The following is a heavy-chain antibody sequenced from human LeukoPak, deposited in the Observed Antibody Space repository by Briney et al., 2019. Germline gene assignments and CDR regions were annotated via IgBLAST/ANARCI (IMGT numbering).Heavy chain of an antibody. CDR3: ARDVIVVVPAAIPKYYYGMDV. CDR2: ISAYYGNT. CDR1: GYTFTSCG. J-gene: IGHJ6*02. V-gene: IGHV1-18*01. D-gene: IGHD2-2*01. Sequence: ASVKVSCKASGYTFTSCGIRWVRQARGQGFEWMGWISAYYGNTNYAQKLQGRLTMTTDTSTSTAYMELRNLTSDETAVYYCARDVIVVVPAAIPKYYYGMDVWGQGTTVTVSS.